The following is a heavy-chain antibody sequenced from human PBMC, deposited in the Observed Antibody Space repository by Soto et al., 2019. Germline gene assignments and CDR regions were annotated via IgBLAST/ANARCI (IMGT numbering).Heavy chain of an antibody. D-gene: IGHD4-17*01. CDR1: GFTFSSYW. CDR3: ARAYGDPKSNYYYYYMDV. Sequence: GGSLRLSCAASGFTFSSYWMHWVRQAPGKGLVWVSRINSDGSSTSYADSVKGRLTISRDNAKNTLYLQMNSLRAEDTAVYYCARAYGDPKSNYYYYYMDVWGKGTTVTVSS. J-gene: IGHJ6*03. CDR2: INSDGSST. V-gene: IGHV3-74*01.